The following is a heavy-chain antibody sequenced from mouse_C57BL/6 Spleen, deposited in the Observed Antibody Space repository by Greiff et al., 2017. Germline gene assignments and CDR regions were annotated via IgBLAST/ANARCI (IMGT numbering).Heavy chain of an antibody. J-gene: IGHJ4*01. Sequence: QVQLQESGAELAQPGASVKLSCKASGYTFTSSWMHWVKQRPGQGLEWIGYINPSSGYTKYNQKFKDKATLTADKSSSTAYMQLSSLTYEDSAVYYCARGEDYYGNAMDYWGQGTSVTVSS. D-gene: IGHD2-1*01. CDR1: GYTFTSSW. CDR2: INPSSGYT. CDR3: ARGEDYYGNAMDY. V-gene: IGHV1-7*01.